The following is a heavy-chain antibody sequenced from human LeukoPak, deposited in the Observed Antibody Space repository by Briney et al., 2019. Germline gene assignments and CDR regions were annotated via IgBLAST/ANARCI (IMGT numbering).Heavy chain of an antibody. CDR2: ISGSGGST. D-gene: IGHD3-3*01. J-gene: IGHJ4*02. CDR3: ARTSYDFWSGYPTTFDY. CDR1: GFTFSSYA. V-gene: IGHV3-23*01. Sequence: GGSLRLSCAASGFTFSSYAMSWVRQAPGKGLEWVSAISGSGGSTYYADSVKGRFTISRDNSKNTLYLQMNSLRAEDTAVYYCARTSYDFWSGYPTTFDYWGQGTLVTVSS.